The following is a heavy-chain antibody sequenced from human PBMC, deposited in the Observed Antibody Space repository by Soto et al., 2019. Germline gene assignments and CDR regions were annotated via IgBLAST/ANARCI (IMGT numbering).Heavy chain of an antibody. CDR2: IYHSGST. Sequence: QLQLQESGSGLVKPSQTLSLTCAVSGGSISSGGYSWSWIRQPPGKGLEWIGYIYHSGSTYYNPCLKSRVTISVDRSKNQFSLKLSSVTAADTAVYYCAREVAYYYDSSGYYWFDPWGQGTLVTVSS. V-gene: IGHV4-30-2*01. J-gene: IGHJ5*02. CDR1: GGSISSGGYS. CDR3: AREVAYYYDSSGYYWFDP. D-gene: IGHD3-22*01.